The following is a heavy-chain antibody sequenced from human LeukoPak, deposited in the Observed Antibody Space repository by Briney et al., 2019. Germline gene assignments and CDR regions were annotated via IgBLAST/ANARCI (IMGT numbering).Heavy chain of an antibody. CDR2: ISAYNGNT. CDR3: AREAAAGVYFDY. Sequence: ASVKVSCKASGDTFSSHAISWVRQAPGQGLEWMGWISAYNGNTNYAQKLQGRVTMTTDTSTSTAYMEVRSLRSDDTAVYYCAREAAAGVYFDYWGQGTLVTVSS. J-gene: IGHJ4*02. CDR1: GDTFSSHA. V-gene: IGHV1-18*01. D-gene: IGHD6-13*01.